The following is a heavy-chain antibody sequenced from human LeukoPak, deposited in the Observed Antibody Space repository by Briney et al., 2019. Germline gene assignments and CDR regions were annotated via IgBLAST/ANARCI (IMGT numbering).Heavy chain of an antibody. Sequence: GGSLRLSCAASGFIFSNYLMSWLRQAPGKGLEWVANIRQEGIKKNYVDSVDGRFTISRDNAQNSVYLQMTSLRVEDTAVYYCATDTGHGYFESWGQGTLVTVS. D-gene: IGHD4-17*01. CDR2: IRQEGIKK. J-gene: IGHJ4*02. V-gene: IGHV3-7*01. CDR1: GFIFSNYL. CDR3: ATDTGHGYFES.